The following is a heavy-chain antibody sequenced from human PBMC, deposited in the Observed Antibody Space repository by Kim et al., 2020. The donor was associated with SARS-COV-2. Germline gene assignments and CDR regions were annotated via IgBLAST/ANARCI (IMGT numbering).Heavy chain of an antibody. Sequence: GGSLRLSCAASGFTFSNAWMSWIRQAPGKGLEWVGHIKSKTDGGTTDYAAPVKGRFTISREDSKNTVYLQMNSVKAEDTTVNYCRYAYFDSWGQGTLVIVSS. V-gene: IGHV3-15*01. CDR1: GFTFSNAW. J-gene: IGHJ4*02. D-gene: IGHD5-12*01. CDR2: IKSKTDGGTT. CDR3: RYAYFDS.